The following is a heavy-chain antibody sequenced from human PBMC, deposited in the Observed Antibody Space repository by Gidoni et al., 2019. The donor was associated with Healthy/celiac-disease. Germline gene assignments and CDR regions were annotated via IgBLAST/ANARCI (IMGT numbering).Heavy chain of an antibody. J-gene: IGHJ4*02. CDR2: ISPNSGGT. Sequence: QVQLVQSGAEVTKPGASVKVSCKASGYTFTGSYMHWVRQAPGQGLEWMGWISPNSGGTNYAQKFQGRVTMTRDTSISTAYMELSRLRSDDTAVYYCARMYCSGGSCYYFDYWGRGTLVTVSS. D-gene: IGHD2-15*01. CDR3: ARMYCSGGSCYYFDY. V-gene: IGHV1-2*02. CDR1: GYTFTGSY.